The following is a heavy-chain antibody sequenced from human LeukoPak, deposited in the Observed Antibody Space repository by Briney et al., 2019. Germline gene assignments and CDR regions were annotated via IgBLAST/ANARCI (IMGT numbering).Heavy chain of an antibody. CDR1: GFTFSSYA. Sequence: PGRSLRLSCAAFGFTFSSYAMHWVRQAPGKGLEWVAIISYDGSNKYYADSVKGQFTISRDNSKNTLYLQMNSLRAEDTAVFYCARAPYSSSWDTNHYFDYWGQGTLVTVSS. CDR3: ARAPYSSSWDTNHYFDY. V-gene: IGHV3-30*04. D-gene: IGHD6-13*01. J-gene: IGHJ4*02. CDR2: ISYDGSNK.